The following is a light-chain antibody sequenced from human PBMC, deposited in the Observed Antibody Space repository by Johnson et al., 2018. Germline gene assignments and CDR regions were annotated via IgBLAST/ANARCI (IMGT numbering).Light chain of an antibody. CDR3: GTWDSSLSAGNV. V-gene: IGLV1-51*02. J-gene: IGLJ1*01. Sequence: QSVLTQPPSVSAAPGQKVTISCSGSSSNIGNNYVSCYQQLPETAPKLLIYENNKRPSGIPNHFSGPNSGPSATRAIPGPQTGDEADYYCGTWDSSLSAGNVFGTGTKVTVL. CDR2: ENN. CDR1: SSNIGNNY.